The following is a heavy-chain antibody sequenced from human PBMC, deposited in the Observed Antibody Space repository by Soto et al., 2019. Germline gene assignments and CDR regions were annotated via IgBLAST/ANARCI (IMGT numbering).Heavy chain of an antibody. CDR1: GGSISSGSYY. V-gene: IGHV4-39*01. CDR3: PRHPSLGRLSTIFPSTYGMDV. J-gene: IGHJ6*02. CDR2: IYYSGST. D-gene: IGHD3-9*01. Sequence: PSETLSLTCTVSGGSISSGSYYWGWIRQPPGKGLEWIGSIYYSGSTYYNPSLKSRVNIFVDTSKNQFSLKLSSVTAADTAVYYCPRHPSLGRLSTIFPSTYGMDVWGQGTTVTVSS.